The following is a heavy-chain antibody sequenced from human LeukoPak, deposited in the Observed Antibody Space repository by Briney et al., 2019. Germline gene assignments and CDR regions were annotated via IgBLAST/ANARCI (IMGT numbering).Heavy chain of an antibody. CDR2: KNPNSGNS. Sequence: GASVKVSCKASGYTFTNYDINWVRQATGQGLEWMGYKNPNSGNSAYAQKLQGRVTMTTGTSTSTAYMELRSLRSDDTAVYYCARDGGIVGALGALDYWGQGTLVTVSS. J-gene: IGHJ4*02. D-gene: IGHD1-26*01. CDR3: ARDGGIVGALGALDY. CDR1: GYTFTNYD. V-gene: IGHV1-8*01.